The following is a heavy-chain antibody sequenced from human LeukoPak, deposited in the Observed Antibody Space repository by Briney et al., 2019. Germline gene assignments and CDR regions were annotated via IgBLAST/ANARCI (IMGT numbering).Heavy chain of an antibody. CDR3: ARRPSMIRGPPTDS. V-gene: IGHV5-51*01. CDR1: GYSFTSYW. J-gene: IGHJ4*02. CDR2: IYPRDSDT. D-gene: IGHD3-10*01. Sequence: GESLKISCKGSGYSFTSYWIGWVRQMPGRSLEWIGVIYPRDSDTIYSPSFQGQVTISADNSISTAYLQWSSLKASDTAMYYCARRPSMIRGPPTDSWGQGTLVTVSS.